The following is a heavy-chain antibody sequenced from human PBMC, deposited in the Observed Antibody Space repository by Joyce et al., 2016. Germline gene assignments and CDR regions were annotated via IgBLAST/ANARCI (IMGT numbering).Heavy chain of an antibody. CDR3: VRGISARPGGPNWFDP. D-gene: IGHD6-6*01. V-gene: IGHV3-74*01. CDR1: GFSFSGYW. Sequence: EVQLVESGGGLVQPGGSLRLSCAASGFSFSGYWIHWVRQAPGKGLGWVSRMNTDGRSTRFADSVKGRFTISRDNAKNTLYLQMNSLRAEDMAVYYCVRGISARPGGPNWFDPWGQGTLVTVSS. J-gene: IGHJ5*02. CDR2: MNTDGRST.